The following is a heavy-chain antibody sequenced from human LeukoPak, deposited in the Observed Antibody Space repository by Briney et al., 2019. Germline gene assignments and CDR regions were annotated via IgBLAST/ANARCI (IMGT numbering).Heavy chain of an antibody. Sequence: GRSLRLSCAASGFTFSSYGMHWVRQAPGKGLEWVAVIWYDGSNKYYADSVKGRFTTSRDNSKNTLYLQMNSLRAEDTAVYYCARELRRRDYFDYWGQGTLVTVSS. V-gene: IGHV3-33*01. CDR3: ARELRRRDYFDY. J-gene: IGHJ4*02. D-gene: IGHD3-16*01. CDR2: IWYDGSNK. CDR1: GFTFSSYG.